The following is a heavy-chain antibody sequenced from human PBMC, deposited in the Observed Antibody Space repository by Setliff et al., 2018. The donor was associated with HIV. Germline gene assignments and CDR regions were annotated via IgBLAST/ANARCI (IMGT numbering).Heavy chain of an antibody. CDR2: IYYSGTT. V-gene: IGHV4-59*11. D-gene: IGHD1-26*01. J-gene: IGHJ3*01. CDR1: GGSISSHY. CDR3: ARGWGAPGSYYYASDV. Sequence: SETLSLTCTVSGGSISSHYWSWIRQPPGKGLEWIGYIYYSGTTSYNPSLESRITISIDTSKNQFSLTLNSVTAADTAVYYCARGWGAPGSYYYASDVWGQGTMVTVSS.